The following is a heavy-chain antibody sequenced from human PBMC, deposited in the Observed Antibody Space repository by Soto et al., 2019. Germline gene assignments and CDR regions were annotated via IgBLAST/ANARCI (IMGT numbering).Heavy chain of an antibody. D-gene: IGHD2-2*01. CDR3: ARDIVVVPAAFGYNWFDP. J-gene: IGHJ5*02. V-gene: IGHV1-46*01. CDR1: GYTFTSYY. Sequence: ASVKVSCKASGYTFTSYYMHWVRQAPGXGLEWMGIINPNGGSTNYAQKFQGRVTMTRDTSTSTAYMELSSLRSDDTAVYYCARDIVVVPAAFGYNWFDPWGKGTLVTVSS. CDR2: INPNGGST.